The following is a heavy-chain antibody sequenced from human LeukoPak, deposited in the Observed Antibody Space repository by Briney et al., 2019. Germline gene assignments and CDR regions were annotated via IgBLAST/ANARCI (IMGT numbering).Heavy chain of an antibody. Sequence: SETLSLTCTVSGGSISSGDYYWSWIRQPPGTGLEWIVYIYYSGSTYYNPSLKSRVTISVDTSKNQFSLKLSSVTAADTAVYYCARERVTWIQLEYYFDYWGQGTLVTVS. CDR1: GGSISSGDYY. V-gene: IGHV4-30-4*01. CDR3: ARERVTWIQLEYYFDY. D-gene: IGHD5-18*01. J-gene: IGHJ4*02. CDR2: IYYSGST.